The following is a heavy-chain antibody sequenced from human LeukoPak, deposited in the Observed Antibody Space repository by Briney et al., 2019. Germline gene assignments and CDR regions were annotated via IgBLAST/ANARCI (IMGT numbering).Heavy chain of an antibody. Sequence: GGSLRLSCAASGFTFSSYGMSWVRQAPGKGLEWVSGIRSSGDSTYYADSVKGRFTISRDNAKNSLYLQMNSLRAEDTAVYYCARALGWLPENYWGQGTLVTVSS. V-gene: IGHV3-23*01. CDR1: GFTFSSYG. CDR2: IRSSGDST. J-gene: IGHJ4*02. CDR3: ARALGWLPENY. D-gene: IGHD5-24*01.